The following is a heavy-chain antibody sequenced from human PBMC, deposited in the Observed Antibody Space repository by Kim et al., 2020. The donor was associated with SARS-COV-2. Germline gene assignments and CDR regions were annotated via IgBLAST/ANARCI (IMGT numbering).Heavy chain of an antibody. V-gene: IGHV1-2*02. CDR3: ARGVADPYLFDY. D-gene: IGHD6-19*01. J-gene: IGHJ4*02. Sequence: NYAQKFQGRVTMTRDTSISTAYMELSRLRSDDTAVYYCARGVADPYLFDYWGQGTLVTVSS.